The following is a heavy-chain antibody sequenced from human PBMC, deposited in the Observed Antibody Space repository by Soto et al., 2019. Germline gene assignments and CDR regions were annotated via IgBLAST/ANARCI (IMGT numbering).Heavy chain of an antibody. Sequence: QVQLQESGPGLVKPSQTLSLTCTVSGGSISSGGYYWSWIRQHPGKGLEWIVYIYYSGSTYYNPSLKSRVTISVDTSKNQFSLKLSSVTAADTAVYYCASSDHSFGAFDIWGQGTMVTVSS. D-gene: IGHD4-4*01. CDR1: GGSISSGGYY. CDR3: ASSDHSFGAFDI. V-gene: IGHV4-31*03. CDR2: IYYSGST. J-gene: IGHJ3*02.